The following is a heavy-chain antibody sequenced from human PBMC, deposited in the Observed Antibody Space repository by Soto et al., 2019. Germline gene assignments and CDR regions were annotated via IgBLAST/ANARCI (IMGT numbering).Heavy chain of an antibody. CDR1: GGSVSSGSYY. J-gene: IGHJ4*02. CDR3: ARNDLLTDYYRGPKLVY. D-gene: IGHD3-9*01. V-gene: IGHV4-61*01. CDR2: IYYSGST. Sequence: TSETLSLTCTVSGGSVSSGSYYWSWIRQPSGKGLEWIGYIYYSGSTNYNPSLKSRVTISVDTSKNQFSLKLSSVTAADTAVYYCARNDLLTDYYRGPKLVYWGQGT.